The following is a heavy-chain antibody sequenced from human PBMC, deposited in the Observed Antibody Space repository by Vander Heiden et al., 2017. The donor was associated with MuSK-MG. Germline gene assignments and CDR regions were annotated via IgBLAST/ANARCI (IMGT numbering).Heavy chain of an antibody. Sequence: QITLKESGPTLVKPTQTLTLTCTFSGFSLSTSGVGVGWIRQPPGKALEWLALIYWDDHKRYSPSLKSRLTITKDTSKNQVVLTMTNMDPVDTATYYCAHILVLQNAFDIWGQGTMVTVSS. J-gene: IGHJ3*02. CDR3: AHILVLQNAFDI. CDR2: IYWDDHK. CDR1: GFSLSTSGVG. V-gene: IGHV2-5*02.